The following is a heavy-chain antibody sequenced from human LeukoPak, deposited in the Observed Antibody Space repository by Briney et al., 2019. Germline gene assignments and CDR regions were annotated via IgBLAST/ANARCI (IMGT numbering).Heavy chain of an antibody. Sequence: ASVKVSCKASGGTFSSYAISWVRPAPGQGLEWMGGIFSIFGKANYAQKFQGRVTITTDESTSTAYMELSSLRSEDTAVYYCARDETGMIHLDYWGQGTLVTVSS. J-gene: IGHJ4*02. CDR2: IFSIFGKA. CDR1: GGTFSSYA. D-gene: IGHD1-14*01. CDR3: ARDETGMIHLDY. V-gene: IGHV1-69*05.